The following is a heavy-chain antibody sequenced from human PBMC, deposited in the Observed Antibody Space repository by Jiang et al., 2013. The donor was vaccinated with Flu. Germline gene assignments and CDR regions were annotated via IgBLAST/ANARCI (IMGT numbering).Heavy chain of an antibody. CDR3: SRDITSRYVPSYGLDV. CDR2: ASYRGTT. J-gene: IGHJ6*02. V-gene: IGHV4-59*02. Sequence: KPSETLSLRCSVSGTSVNDYFWSWIRQSPERGLEWIGHASYRGTTNYNPSLKNRVTISVDRSTNEFSLRLISVTAADTAVYYCSRDITSRYVPSYGLDVWGPGTTVTVS. D-gene: IGHD3-10*02. CDR1: GTSVNDYF.